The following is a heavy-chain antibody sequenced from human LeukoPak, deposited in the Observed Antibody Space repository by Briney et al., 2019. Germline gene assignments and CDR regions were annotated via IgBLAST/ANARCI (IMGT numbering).Heavy chain of an antibody. Sequence: SETLSLTCAVYGGSFSGYYWSWIRQPPGKGLEWIGEINHSGSTNYNPSLKSRVTISVDTSKNQFSLKLSSVTAADTAVYYCARIPTYYDFWSGPFGWGQGTLVTVSS. CDR2: INHSGST. D-gene: IGHD3-3*01. V-gene: IGHV4-34*01. CDR3: ARIPTYYDFWSGPFG. CDR1: GGSFSGYY. J-gene: IGHJ4*02.